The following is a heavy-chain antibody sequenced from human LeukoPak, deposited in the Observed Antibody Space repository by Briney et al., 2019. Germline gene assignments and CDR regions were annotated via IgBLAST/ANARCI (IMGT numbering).Heavy chain of an antibody. V-gene: IGHV4-59*01. CDR3: ARSPDYGDPYWYFDL. Sequence: PSETLSLTCTVSGGSINSYYWSWIRQPPGKGLEWIGYIYYTGSTNYNPSLKSRVTISVDTSKNQFSLKLSSVTAADTAVYYCARSPDYGDPYWYFDLWGRGTLVTVSS. CDR1: GGSINSYY. J-gene: IGHJ2*01. CDR2: IYYTGST. D-gene: IGHD4-17*01.